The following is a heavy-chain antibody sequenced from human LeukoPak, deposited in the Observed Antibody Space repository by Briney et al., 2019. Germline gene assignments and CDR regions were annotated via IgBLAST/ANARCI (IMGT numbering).Heavy chain of an antibody. CDR2: FDPEEGET. V-gene: IGHV1-24*01. CDR3: ARARPILGVVGDAFDI. CDR1: GYTLTELS. J-gene: IGHJ3*02. D-gene: IGHD3-3*01. Sequence: ASVKVSCKVSGYTLTELSMHWVRQAPGKGLEWMGGFDPEEGETIYAQKFQGRVTMTEETSTDTAYMELSRLRSDDTAVYYCARARPILGVVGDAFDIWGQGTMVTVCS.